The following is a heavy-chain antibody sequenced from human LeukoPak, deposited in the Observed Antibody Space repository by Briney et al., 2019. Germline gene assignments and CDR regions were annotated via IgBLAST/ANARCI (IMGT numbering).Heavy chain of an antibody. CDR3: ASVTNNYFDY. J-gene: IGHJ4*02. CDR2: IYYNGNT. Sequence: SQTLSLTCTVSGGPIRSSGGYYWSWTPHHPGKGLKWIGFIYYNGNTYYNPSLRSRVTTSVDTSKNQFSLKLSSVTAADTAVYYCASVTNNYFDYWGQGTLVTVSS. CDR1: GGPIRSSGGYY. D-gene: IGHD4-11*01. V-gene: IGHV4-31*03.